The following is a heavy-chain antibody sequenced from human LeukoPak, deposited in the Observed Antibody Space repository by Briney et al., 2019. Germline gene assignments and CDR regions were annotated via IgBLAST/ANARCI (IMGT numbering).Heavy chain of an antibody. J-gene: IGHJ6*03. D-gene: IGHD3-22*01. CDR2: INPSGGST. CDR1: GYTFTSYY. Sequence: ASVKVSCKASGYTFTSYYVHWVRQAPGQGLEWMGIINPSGGSTSYAQKFQGRVAMTRDMSTSTVYMELSSLRSEDTAVYYCASGEPEDDSYYYYYYMDVWGKGTTVTVSS. CDR3: ASGEPEDDSYYYYYYMDV. V-gene: IGHV1-46*01.